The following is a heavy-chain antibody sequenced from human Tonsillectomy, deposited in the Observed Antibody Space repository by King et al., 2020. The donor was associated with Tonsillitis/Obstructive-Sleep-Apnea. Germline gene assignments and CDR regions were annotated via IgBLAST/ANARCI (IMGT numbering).Heavy chain of an antibody. CDR1: GGSISSSSYY. CDR2: IYYSGST. D-gene: IGHD3-3*01. V-gene: IGHV4-39*01. Sequence: LQLQESGPGLVKPSETLSLTCTVSGGSISSSSYYWGWIRQPPGKGLEGIGRIYYSGSTYYNPSLKSRVTISVDTSKNQFSLKLSSVTAADTAVYYCARHGGYDFWSGYYTGAYYYYMDVWGKGTTVTVSS. CDR3: ARHGGYDFWSGYYTGAYYYYMDV. J-gene: IGHJ6*03.